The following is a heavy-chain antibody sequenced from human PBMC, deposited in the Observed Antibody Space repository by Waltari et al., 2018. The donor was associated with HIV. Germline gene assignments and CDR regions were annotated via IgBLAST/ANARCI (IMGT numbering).Heavy chain of an antibody. J-gene: IGHJ4*02. Sequence: QLQLQESGPGLAKPSEPLSLTCTVPGGPVGSSSTYWGWIRQPPGKGLEGIGSINYSGNSYYNPSLKSRVTISVDTSKNQLSLNLSSVTAADTAVYYCAPYYYISSRHYFDSWGQGTLVTVSS. CDR2: INYSGNS. V-gene: IGHV4-39*07. CDR3: APYYYISSRHYFDS. CDR1: GGPVGSSSTY. D-gene: IGHD3-16*01.